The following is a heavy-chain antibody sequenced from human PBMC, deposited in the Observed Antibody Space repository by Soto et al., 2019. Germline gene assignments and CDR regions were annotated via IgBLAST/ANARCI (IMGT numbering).Heavy chain of an antibody. Sequence: EVQLLESGGGLVQPGGSLRLSCAASGFTFSSYAMSWVRQAPGKGLEWVSAISGSGGSTYYADSVKGRFTISRDHSKNTLYLQRNSLKDEDPAVYDCEKVLQGGLLSGYYMDVWGKGTTVTVSS. V-gene: IGHV3-23*01. J-gene: IGHJ6*03. CDR1: GFTFSSYA. D-gene: IGHD2-15*01. CDR3: EKVLQGGLLSGYYMDV. CDR2: ISGSGGST.